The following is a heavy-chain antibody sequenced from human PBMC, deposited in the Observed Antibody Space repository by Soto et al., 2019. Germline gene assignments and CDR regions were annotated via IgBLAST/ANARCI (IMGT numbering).Heavy chain of an antibody. J-gene: IGHJ6*03. V-gene: IGHV3-30*18. D-gene: IGHD2-2*03. CDR3: AKDPGYCSSTSCYDYYYYMDV. CDR2: ISYDGSNK. Sequence: QVQLVESGGGVVQPGRSLRLSCAASGFTFSSYGMHWVRQAPGKGLEWVAVISYDGSNKYYADSVKGRFTNSRDNSKNTLYLQMNSLRAEDTAVYYCAKDPGYCSSTSCYDYYYYMDVWGKGTTVTVSS. CDR1: GFTFSSYG.